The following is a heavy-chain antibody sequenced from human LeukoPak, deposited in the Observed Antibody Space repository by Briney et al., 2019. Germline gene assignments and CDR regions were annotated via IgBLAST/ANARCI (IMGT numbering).Heavy chain of an antibody. CDR2: ISGSGGST. CDR1: GFTLDDYA. Sequence: GGSLRLSCVDSGFTLDDYAMTWVRQAPGKGLEWVSGISGSGGSTDYADSVKGRFTISRDNSKNTLYLRMNSLRAEDTAIYYCARDGHTYGLSCFASWGHGTLVAVSS. D-gene: IGHD5-18*01. CDR3: ARDGHTYGLSCFAS. V-gene: IGHV3-23*01. J-gene: IGHJ4*01.